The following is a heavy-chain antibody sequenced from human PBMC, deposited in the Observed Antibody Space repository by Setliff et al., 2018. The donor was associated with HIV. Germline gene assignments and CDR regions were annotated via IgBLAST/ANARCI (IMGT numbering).Heavy chain of an antibody. CDR2: IRG. D-gene: IGHD2-2*01. J-gene: IGHJ4*02. Sequence: GGSLRLSCAASGVTLSDAAIHWVRQASGKGLEWVGRIRGDYGASRSGRFTISRDDSKNTAYLQITNLQIEDTAVYYCARPRYCISTNCYEAFDYWGQGTLVTVS. CDR1: GVTLSDAA. V-gene: IGHV3-73*01. CDR3: ARPRYCISTNCYEAFDY.